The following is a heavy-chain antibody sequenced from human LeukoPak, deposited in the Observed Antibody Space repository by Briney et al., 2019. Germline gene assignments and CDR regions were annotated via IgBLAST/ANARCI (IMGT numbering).Heavy chain of an antibody. Sequence: SETLSLTCTVSGGSISNYYWSWIRQPPGKGLEWIGYIHSSGSTNYNPSLKSRVTISVDTSKNQFFLKLSSVTAADTAVYYCARLYTYGPYYFDYWGQGTLVTVSS. D-gene: IGHD5-18*01. CDR3: ARLYTYGPYYFDY. V-gene: IGHV4-59*01. J-gene: IGHJ4*02. CDR2: IHSSGST. CDR1: GGSISNYY.